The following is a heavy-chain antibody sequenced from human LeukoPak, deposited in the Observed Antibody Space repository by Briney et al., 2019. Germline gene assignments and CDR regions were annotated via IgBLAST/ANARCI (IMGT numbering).Heavy chain of an antibody. V-gene: IGHV4-61*08. Sequence: SETLSLTCTVSGGSVSSGAYYWTWIRQPPGKGLEWIGYMYYSGRTTYNPSLKSRVTISLETSKDQFSLKLNSVTAADTAVYYCAIGSGGSYYWGQGTLATVSS. CDR1: GGSVSSGAYY. CDR2: MYYSGRT. J-gene: IGHJ4*02. CDR3: AIGSGGSYY. D-gene: IGHD1-26*01.